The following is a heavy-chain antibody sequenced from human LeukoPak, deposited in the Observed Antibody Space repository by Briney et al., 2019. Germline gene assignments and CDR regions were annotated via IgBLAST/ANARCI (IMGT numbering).Heavy chain of an antibody. D-gene: IGHD3-10*01. V-gene: IGHV1-2*06. CDR3: ATERITMVRGVIPIHFDY. Sequence: ASVKVSCKASGYTFTGYYMHWVRQAPGQGLEWMGRINPNSGGTNYAQKFQGRVTMTRDTSTSTAYMELSRLRSDDTAVYYCATERITMVRGVIPIHFDYWGQGTLVTVSS. CDR2: INPNSGGT. J-gene: IGHJ4*02. CDR1: GYTFTGYY.